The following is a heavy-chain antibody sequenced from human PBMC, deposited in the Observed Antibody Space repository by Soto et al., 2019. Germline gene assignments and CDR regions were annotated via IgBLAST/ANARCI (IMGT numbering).Heavy chain of an antibody. J-gene: IGHJ4*02. V-gene: IGHV3-33*01. D-gene: IGHD6-19*01. CDR3: ARDEAWQWLGAFDY. CDR2: IWYDGSNK. Sequence: QVQLVESGGGVVQPGRSLRLSCAASGFTFSSYGMHWVRQAPGKGLEWVAVIWYDGSNKYYADSVKGRFTISRDNSKNTLYLQMNSLRAEDTAVYYCARDEAWQWLGAFDYWGQGTLVTVSS. CDR1: GFTFSSYG.